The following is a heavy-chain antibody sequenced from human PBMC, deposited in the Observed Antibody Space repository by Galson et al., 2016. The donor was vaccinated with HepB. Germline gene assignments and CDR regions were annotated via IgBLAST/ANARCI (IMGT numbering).Heavy chain of an antibody. D-gene: IGHD1-26*01. V-gene: IGHV1-69*13. CDR2: IIPIFGRT. J-gene: IGHJ6*02. CDR1: GGTFSNYA. Sequence: SVKVSCKASGGTFSNYAINWVRQAPGQGPEWMGGIIPIFGRTNYAQKFQGRVTFTADDSTSTAYMDLSSLRSEDTAVYYYGRGIRGRVGAGYDYYAMDVWGRGTTVTVSS. CDR3: GRGIRGRVGAGYDYYAMDV.